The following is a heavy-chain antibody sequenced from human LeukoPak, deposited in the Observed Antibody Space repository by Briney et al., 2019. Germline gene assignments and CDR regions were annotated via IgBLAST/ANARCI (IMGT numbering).Heavy chain of an antibody. CDR3: ATTTVVTPIVAFDI. D-gene: IGHD4-23*01. J-gene: IGHJ3*02. V-gene: IGHV5-51*01. CDR1: GYSFTNYW. CDR2: IYPGDSYT. Sequence: PGESLKISCKGSGYSFTNYWIGWVRQIPGKGLEWMGIIYPGDSYTTYSPSFQGQVTISADKSISTAYLRWSSLKASDTAMYYCATTTVVTPIVAFDIWGQGTMVTVSS.